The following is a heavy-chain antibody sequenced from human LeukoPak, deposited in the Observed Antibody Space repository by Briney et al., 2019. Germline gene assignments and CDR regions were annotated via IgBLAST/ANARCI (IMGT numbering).Heavy chain of an antibody. J-gene: IGHJ4*02. CDR3: ARGRGSYYRDYCDY. D-gene: IGHD1-26*01. V-gene: IGHV4-34*01. Sequence: SETLSLTCAVYGGSFSGYYWSWIRQPPGKGLEWIGEINHSGSTNYNPSLKSRVTISVDTSKNQFSLKLSSVTAADTAVYYCARGRGSYYRDYCDYWGQGTLVTVSS. CDR2: INHSGST. CDR1: GGSFSGYY.